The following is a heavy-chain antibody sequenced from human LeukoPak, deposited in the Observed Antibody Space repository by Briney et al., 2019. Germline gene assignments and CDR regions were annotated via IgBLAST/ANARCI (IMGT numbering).Heavy chain of an antibody. Sequence: SETLSLTCTVSGGSISSYYWSWIRQPPGKGLEWIGYIYYSGSTNYNPSLKSRVTISVDTSKNQFSLKLSSVTAADTAVYYCARVGTMVRGVIMYYFDYWGQGTLVTVSS. CDR3: ARVGTMVRGVIMYYFDY. V-gene: IGHV4-59*01. CDR2: IYYSGST. D-gene: IGHD3-10*01. J-gene: IGHJ4*02. CDR1: GGSISSYY.